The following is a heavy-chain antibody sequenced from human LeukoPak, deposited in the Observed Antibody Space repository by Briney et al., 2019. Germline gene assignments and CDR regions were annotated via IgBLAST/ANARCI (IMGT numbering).Heavy chain of an antibody. CDR1: GFTFSSYG. D-gene: IGHD3-10*01. Sequence: PGGSLRLSCAASGFTFSSYGMHWVRQAPGEGLEWVAVISYDGSNKYYADSVKGRFTISRDTSKNTLYLQMNSLRAEDTAVYYCAKDVGSGSYYRPLDCWGQGTLVTVSS. CDR2: ISYDGSNK. J-gene: IGHJ4*02. CDR3: AKDVGSGSYYRPLDC. V-gene: IGHV3-30*18.